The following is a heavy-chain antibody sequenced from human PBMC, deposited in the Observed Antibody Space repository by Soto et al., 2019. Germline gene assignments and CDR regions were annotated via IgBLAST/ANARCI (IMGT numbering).Heavy chain of an antibody. D-gene: IGHD3-10*01. CDR3: ARGGLSRYYGSGSYYPD. CDR1: GGSFIGYY. J-gene: IGHJ4*02. CDR2: INHSGST. Sequence: PSETLSPTCAVYGGSFIGYYWICIRQPPLKGLEWIVEINHSGSTNYNPSLKSRVTISVDTSKNQFSLKLSSVTAADTAVYYCARGGLSRYYGSGSYYPDWGQGTLVTVSS. V-gene: IGHV4-34*01.